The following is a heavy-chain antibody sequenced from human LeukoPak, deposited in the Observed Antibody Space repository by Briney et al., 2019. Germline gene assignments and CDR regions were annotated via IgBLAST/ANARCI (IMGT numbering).Heavy chain of an antibody. V-gene: IGHV3-21*01. J-gene: IGHJ4*02. CDR3: ARGQWELPLFDY. CDR2: ISSSSSYI. CDR1: GFTFSSYS. Sequence: GGSLRLSCAASGFTFSSYSMNWVRQAPGKGLEWVSSISSSSSYIYYADSVKGRFTISRDNAKNSLYLQMNSLRAEDTAVYYCARGQWELPLFDYWGPGTLVTVSS. D-gene: IGHD1-26*01.